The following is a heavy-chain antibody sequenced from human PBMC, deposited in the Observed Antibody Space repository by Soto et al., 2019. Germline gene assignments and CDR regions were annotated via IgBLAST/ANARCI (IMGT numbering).Heavy chain of an antibody. J-gene: IGHJ4*02. CDR1: GGSISNTSYY. CDR2: IYYSGST. CDR3: ARQRRYYYDSSGYPDY. D-gene: IGHD3-22*01. Sequence: QLQLQESGPGLVKPSETLSLTCDVSGGSISNTSYYWGWIRQPPGKGLEWIATIYYSGSTFYNPSLKSRVTISVDTAKNQFCLKLNSVTAADTAVYYCARQRRYYYDSSGYPDYWGQGTLVTVSS. V-gene: IGHV4-39*01.